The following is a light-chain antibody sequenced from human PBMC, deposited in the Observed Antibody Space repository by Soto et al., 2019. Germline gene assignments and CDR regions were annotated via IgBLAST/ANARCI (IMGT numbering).Light chain of an antibody. V-gene: IGLV2-14*01. Sequence: QSALPQPASVSGSPGQSITISCTGTSSDVGSYIYVSWYQHHPGKAPKLMIYDVSNRPSGVSNRFSGSKSGNTASLPISGLQAEYEAEYYCGSYTTFSSYVFGTGTKVTVL. CDR2: DVS. CDR1: SSDVGSYIY. CDR3: GSYTTFSSYV. J-gene: IGLJ1*01.